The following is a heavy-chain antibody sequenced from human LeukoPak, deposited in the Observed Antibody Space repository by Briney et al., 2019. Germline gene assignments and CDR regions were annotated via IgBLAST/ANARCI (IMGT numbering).Heavy chain of an antibody. D-gene: IGHD1-1*01. J-gene: IGHJ4*02. CDR3: TKVGLERRFGYFDY. CDR1: GYSFANYW. V-gene: IGHV5-51*01. Sequence: GESLKISCKGSGYSFANYWIAWVRQMPGKGLEWMGIIYPGDSDTRYSPSFQGQVTISADKSISTAYLQWSSLKASDTAMYYCTKVGLERRFGYFDYWGQGSLVTVSS. CDR2: IYPGDSDT.